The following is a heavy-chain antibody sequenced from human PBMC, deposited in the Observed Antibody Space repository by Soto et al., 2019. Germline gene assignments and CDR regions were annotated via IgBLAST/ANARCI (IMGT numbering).Heavy chain of an antibody. CDR2: ISGSGGST. CDR1: GFTFSSYA. CDR3: AKVLSIRRSDRAFDI. D-gene: IGHD2-21*01. Sequence: GGSLRLSCAASGFTFSSYAMSWVRQAPGKGLEWVSAISGSGGSTFYADSVKGRFTISRDNSKTTLYLQMNRLRAEDTAVYYCAKVLSIRRSDRAFDIWGQGTMVTVSS. J-gene: IGHJ3*02. V-gene: IGHV3-23*01.